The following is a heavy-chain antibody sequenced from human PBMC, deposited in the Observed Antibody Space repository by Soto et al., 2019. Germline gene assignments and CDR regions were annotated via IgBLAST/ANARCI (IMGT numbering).Heavy chain of an antibody. D-gene: IGHD6-13*01. J-gene: IGHJ4*02. CDR1: GFTLNTYS. CDR3: ARDPDLIEAAGNYFDY. Sequence: GGSLRLSCSVSGFTLNTYSMHWVRQAPGKGLEWVAVVSFDGVNKHYRDSVKGRFTISRDIAKNMLYLQMTSLKLEDTALYYCARDPDLIEAAGNYFDYWGQGTLVTVSS. V-gene: IGHV3-30-3*01. CDR2: VSFDGVNK.